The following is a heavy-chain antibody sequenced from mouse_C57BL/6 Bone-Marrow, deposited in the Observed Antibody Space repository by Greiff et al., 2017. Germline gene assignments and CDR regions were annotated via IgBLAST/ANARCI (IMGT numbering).Heavy chain of an antibody. CDR1: GYTFTSYW. CDR2: IDPSDSET. Sequence: QVHVKQPGAELVRPGSSVKLSCKASGYTFTSYWMHWVKQRPIQGLEWIGNIDPSDSETHYNQKFKDKATLTVDKSSSTAYMQLSSLTSEDSAVYYCARCAQATDYFDYWGQGTTLTVSS. V-gene: IGHV1-52*01. J-gene: IGHJ2*01. D-gene: IGHD3-2*02. CDR3: ARCAQATDYFDY.